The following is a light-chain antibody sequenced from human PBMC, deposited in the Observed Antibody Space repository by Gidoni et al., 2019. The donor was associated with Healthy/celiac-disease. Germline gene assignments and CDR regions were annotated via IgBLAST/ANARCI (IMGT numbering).Light chain of an antibody. J-gene: IGKJ4*01. V-gene: IGKV3-11*01. Sequence: EIVLTQSPATLSLSPGERATLSCRASQSVRSYLAWYQHKPGQAPRLLIYDASNWATGIPTRFSGSGSGTDFTLTISSLEPEDFAVYYCQQRSNWPLTFXGXTKVEIK. CDR3: QQRSNWPLT. CDR1: QSVRSY. CDR2: DAS.